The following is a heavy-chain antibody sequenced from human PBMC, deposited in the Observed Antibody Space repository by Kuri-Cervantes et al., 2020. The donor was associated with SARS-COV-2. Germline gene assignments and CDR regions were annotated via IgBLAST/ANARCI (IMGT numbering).Heavy chain of an antibody. CDR2: INPNSGGT. V-gene: IGHV1-2*04. D-gene: IGHD1-26*01. J-gene: IGHJ4*02. CDR3: ARDRWDAILDY. CDR1: GYTFTGYY. Sequence: ASVRVSCKASGYTFTGYYMHWVRQAPGQGLEWMGWINPNSGGTNYAQKFQGWVTMTRDTSISTAYMELSRLRSDDTAVYYCARDRWDAILDYWGQGTLVTVSS.